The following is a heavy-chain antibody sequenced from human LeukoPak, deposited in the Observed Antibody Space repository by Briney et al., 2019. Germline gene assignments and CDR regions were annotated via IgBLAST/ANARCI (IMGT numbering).Heavy chain of an antibody. CDR3: ARVWAPRDFWSGYFNRWWSTFDY. CDR2: IGSSSSYI. D-gene: IGHD3-3*01. CDR1: GFTFSSYS. V-gene: IGHV3-21*01. J-gene: IGHJ4*02. Sequence: GGSLRLSCAASGFTFSSYSMNWVRQAPGKGLEWVSSIGSSSSYIYYADSVKGRFTISRDNAKNSLYLQMNSLRAEDTAVYYCARVWAPRDFWSGYFNRWWSTFDYWGQGTLVTVSS.